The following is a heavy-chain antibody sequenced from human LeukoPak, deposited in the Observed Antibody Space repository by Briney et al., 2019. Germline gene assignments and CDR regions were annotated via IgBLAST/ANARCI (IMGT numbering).Heavy chain of an antibody. CDR2: INAGNGNT. CDR1: GYTFTGYY. J-gene: IGHJ5*02. V-gene: IGHV1-3*01. CDR3: ARAYSGSYYFWFDP. Sequence: ASVKVSCKASGYTFTGYYMHWVRQAPGQRLEWMGWINAGNGNTKYSQKFQGRVTITRDTSASTAYMELSSLRSEDTAVYYCARAYSGSYYFWFDPWGQGTLVTVSS. D-gene: IGHD1-26*01.